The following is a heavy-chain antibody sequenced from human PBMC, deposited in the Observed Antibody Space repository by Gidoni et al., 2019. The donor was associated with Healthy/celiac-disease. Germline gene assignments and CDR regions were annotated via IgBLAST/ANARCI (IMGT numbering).Heavy chain of an antibody. CDR3: ARVRGCSSTSCYLGAFDI. J-gene: IGHJ3*02. Sequence: EVQLVESGGGLVKTGGSLRRSCEASGFTFSSYSMNWVRQAPGKGLECVSSISSSSSYIYYADSVKGRFTISRDNAKNSLYLQMNSLSAEDTAVYYCARVRGCSSTSCYLGAFDIWGQGTMVTVSS. CDR2: ISSSSSYI. D-gene: IGHD2-2*01. CDR1: GFTFSSYS. V-gene: IGHV3-21*01.